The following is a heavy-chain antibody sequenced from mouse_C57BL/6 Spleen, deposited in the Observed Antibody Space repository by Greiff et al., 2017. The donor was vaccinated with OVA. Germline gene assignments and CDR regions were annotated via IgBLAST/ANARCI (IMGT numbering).Heavy chain of an antibody. CDR1: GYTFTSYW. V-gene: IGHV1-61*01. D-gene: IGHD2-2*01. Sequence: QVQLQQPGAELVRPGSSVKLSCKASGYTFTSYWMDWVKQRPGQGLEWIGNIYPSDSETHYNQKFKDKATLTVDKSSSTAYMQLSSLTSEDSAVYYCARAGYDGRSYFDYWGQGTTLTVSS. J-gene: IGHJ2*01. CDR2: IYPSDSET. CDR3: ARAGYDGRSYFDY.